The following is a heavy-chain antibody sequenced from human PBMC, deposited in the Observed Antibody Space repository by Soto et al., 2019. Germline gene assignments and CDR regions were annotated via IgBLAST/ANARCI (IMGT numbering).Heavy chain of an antibody. CDR2: IYYSGST. D-gene: IGHD6-13*01. J-gene: IGHJ6*03. CDR1: GGSISSGGYY. Sequence: PSETLSLTCTPSGGSISSGGYYWSWIRQHPGKGLEWIGYIYYSGSTYYNPSLKSRVTISVDTSKNQFSLKLSSVTAADTAVYYCARDSLGGIAAAGTGYYYYMDVWGKGTTVTVSS. V-gene: IGHV4-31*03. CDR3: ARDSLGGIAAAGTGYYYYMDV.